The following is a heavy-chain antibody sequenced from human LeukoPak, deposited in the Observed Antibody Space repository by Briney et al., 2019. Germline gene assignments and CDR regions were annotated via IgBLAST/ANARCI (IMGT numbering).Heavy chain of an antibody. Sequence: PSETLSLTCAVYGGSFSGYYWSWIRQPPGKGLEWIGEINHSGSTNYNPSLKSRVTISVDTSKNQFSLKLSSVTAADTAVYYCARGRRYCSSTSCYGSQYYYYYGMDVWGQGTTVTVSS. D-gene: IGHD2-2*01. CDR1: GGSFSGYY. CDR2: INHSGST. J-gene: IGHJ6*02. V-gene: IGHV4-34*01. CDR3: ARGRRYCSSTSCYGSQYYYYYGMDV.